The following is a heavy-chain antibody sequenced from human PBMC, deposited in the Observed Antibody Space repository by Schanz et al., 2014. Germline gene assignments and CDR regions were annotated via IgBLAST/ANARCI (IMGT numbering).Heavy chain of an antibody. CDR3: ARDSSHSLVDY. CDR2: VSSDGNND. J-gene: IGHJ4*02. CDR1: GFTFSTHA. D-gene: IGHD3-10*01. V-gene: IGHV3-30*03. Sequence: VQLVESGGGVGQPGRSLRLSCAASGFTFSTHAMHWVRQAPGKGLEWVALVSSDGNNDYYTDSVRGRFTVSRDNSKNTLYLEVNSLRPEDTALYDCARDSSHSLVDYWGQGTLVTVSS.